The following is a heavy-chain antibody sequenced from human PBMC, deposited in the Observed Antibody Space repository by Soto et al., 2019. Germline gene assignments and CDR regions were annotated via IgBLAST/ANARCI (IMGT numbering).Heavy chain of an antibody. CDR2: VSTSGNV. V-gene: IGHV4-4*07. CDR3: ARDNNDFWSLYPLAFDY. Sequence: LSLTCTVSGGSLTKYYWSWIRQPAGKGLEWIGRVSTSGNVVSKASLRSRLTMSVDTSKNQSSLRLTSVTAADTAVYYCARDNNDFWSLYPLAFDYWGQGALVTVSS. J-gene: IGHJ4*02. D-gene: IGHD3-3*01. CDR1: GGSLTKYY.